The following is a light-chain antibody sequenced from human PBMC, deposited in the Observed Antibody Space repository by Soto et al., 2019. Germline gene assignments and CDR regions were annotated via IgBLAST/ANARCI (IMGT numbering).Light chain of an antibody. J-gene: IGKJ1*01. CDR3: QQYNSYSWT. Sequence: DIQMTQSPSTLSGSVGDRVTITCRASQTISSWLAWCQQKPGKAPKLLIYKASTLKSGVPSRFSGSGSGTEFTLTISSLQPDDFATYYCQQYNSYSWTFGQGTKVDIK. CDR2: KAS. CDR1: QTISSW. V-gene: IGKV1-5*03.